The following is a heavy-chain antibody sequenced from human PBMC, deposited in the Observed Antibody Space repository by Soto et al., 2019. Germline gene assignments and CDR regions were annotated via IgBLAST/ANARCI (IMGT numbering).Heavy chain of an antibody. J-gene: IGHJ4*02. CDR2: IHDSGST. CDR1: GESFSGYY. CDR3: ARDPYLPKARNDF. V-gene: IGHV4-34*01. Sequence: SETLSLTCAVYGESFSGYYWSWSRQPPGKGLEWIGEIHDSGSTNCNPSLKSRLIISVDTSRNQFSLRLTSVTAADSAVYFCARDPYLPKARNDFWGQGTLVTVSS.